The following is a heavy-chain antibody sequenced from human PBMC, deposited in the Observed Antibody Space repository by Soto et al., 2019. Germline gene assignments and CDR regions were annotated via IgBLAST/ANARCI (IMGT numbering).Heavy chain of an antibody. D-gene: IGHD3-10*01. CDR2: IKQDGSEK. Sequence: EVQLVESGGGLVQPGGSPRLSCAASGFTFSSYWMSWVRQAPGKGLEWVANIKQDGSEKYYVDSVKGRFTNPRDNAKNSLYLQMNSLRAEDTAVYYCASYGSGSYRWGQGTLVTVSS. CDR1: GFTFSSYW. CDR3: ASYGSGSYR. V-gene: IGHV3-7*01. J-gene: IGHJ4*02.